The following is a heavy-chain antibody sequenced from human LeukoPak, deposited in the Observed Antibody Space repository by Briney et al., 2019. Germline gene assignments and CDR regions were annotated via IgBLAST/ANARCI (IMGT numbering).Heavy chain of an antibody. D-gene: IGHD5-18*01. J-gene: IGHJ4*02. CDR3: ATAYNYGTAFDY. Sequence: ASVKVSCKLSGYSLTELSIHWVRQPPGNGLEWMGVFDPEDGKTICAQKFQGRVTMTEVTSTDKAYMELSSLRSEDTALYYCATAYNYGTAFDYWGQGTLVTVSS. V-gene: IGHV1-24*01. CDR2: FDPEDGKT. CDR1: GYSLTELS.